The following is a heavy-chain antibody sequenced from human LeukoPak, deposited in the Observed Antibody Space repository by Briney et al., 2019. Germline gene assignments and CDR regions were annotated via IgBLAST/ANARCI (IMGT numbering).Heavy chain of an antibody. CDR3: TADGANSDP. Sequence: GGSLRLSCAVSGFTLSNNSMNWVRQAPGKGLEWVPLIRGSSHFVSYVDSVKGRFTISRDIAEKSLFLQMNSLRPEDTAVYYCTADGANSDPWGQGTLVTVSS. CDR2: IRGSSHFV. CDR1: GFTLSNNS. D-gene: IGHD3-10*01. V-gene: IGHV3-21*01. J-gene: IGHJ5*02.